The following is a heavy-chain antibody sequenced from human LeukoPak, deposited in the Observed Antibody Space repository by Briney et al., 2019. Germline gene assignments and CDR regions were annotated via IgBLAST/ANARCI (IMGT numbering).Heavy chain of an antibody. V-gene: IGHV1-2*02. CDR1: GYTFTGYY. J-gene: IGHJ6*03. D-gene: IGHD6-19*01. CDR3: ARDKGSGWYKREYYYYYMDV. CDR2: INPNSGGT. Sequence: ASVKVSCKASGYTFTGYYMHWVRQAPGQGLEWMGWINPNSGGTNYAQSFQGRVTMTRDTSISTAYMELNRLTSDDTAVYYCARDKGSGWYKREYYYYYMDVWGKGTTVTVSS.